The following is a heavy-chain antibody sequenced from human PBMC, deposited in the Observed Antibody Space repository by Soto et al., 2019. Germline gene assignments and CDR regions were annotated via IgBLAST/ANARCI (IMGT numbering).Heavy chain of an antibody. CDR1: GFTFSSHT. CDR3: ARLHGRTGDFDY. D-gene: IGHD7-27*01. J-gene: IGHJ4*02. CDR2: ISSSGSTI. Sequence: PGGSLRLSCAASGFTFSSHTMNWVRQAPGKGLEWVSYISSSGSTIYYTDSVKGRFTISRDNAKNSLYLQMNSLRGEDAAVYYCARLHGRTGDFDYWGQGTLVTVSS. V-gene: IGHV3-48*01.